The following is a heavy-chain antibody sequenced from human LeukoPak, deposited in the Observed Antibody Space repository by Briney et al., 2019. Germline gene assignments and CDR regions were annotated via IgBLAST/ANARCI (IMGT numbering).Heavy chain of an antibody. J-gene: IGHJ4*02. CDR3: ASLYSGYDPFDY. CDR1: GYTFTGYY. V-gene: IGHV1-2*02. D-gene: IGHD5-12*01. CDR2: INPNSGGT. Sequence: ASVKVSCKASGYTFTGYYMHWVRQAPGQGLEWMGWINPNSGGTNYAQKFQGRVTMTRDASISTAYMEPSRLRSDDTAVYYCASLYSGYDPFDYWGQGTLVTVSS.